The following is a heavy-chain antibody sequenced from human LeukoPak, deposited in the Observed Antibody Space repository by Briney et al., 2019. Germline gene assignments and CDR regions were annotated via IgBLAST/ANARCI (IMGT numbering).Heavy chain of an antibody. V-gene: IGHV4-39*01. CDR2: IYYSGST. CDR3: ARLGTQLWVGDGYFDY. Sequence: SETLSLTCTVSGGSISSSSYYWGWIRQPPGKGLEWIGSIYYSGSTYYNPSLKSRVTISVDTSKNQFSLKLSSVTAADTAVYYCARLGTQLWVGDGYFDYWGQGTLVTVSS. D-gene: IGHD5-18*01. CDR1: GGSISSSSYY. J-gene: IGHJ4*02.